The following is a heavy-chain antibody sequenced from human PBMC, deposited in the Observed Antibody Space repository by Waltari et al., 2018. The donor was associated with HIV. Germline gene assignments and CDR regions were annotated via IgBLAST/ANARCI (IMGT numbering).Heavy chain of an antibody. D-gene: IGHD2-2*02. J-gene: IGHJ5*02. V-gene: IGHV4-34*01. CDR2: NNHSGNT. Sequence: QVQLQQWGAGLLKPSETLSLTCAVYGGSFSGYYWSWIRQPPGKGLEWIGENNHSGNTNYNPSLKSRVTISVDTSKSQFSLKLSSVTAADTAVYYCARGLRLSPAAIDEGVGLNWFDPWGQGTLVTVSS. CDR3: ARGLRLSPAAIDEGVGLNWFDP. CDR1: GGSFSGYY.